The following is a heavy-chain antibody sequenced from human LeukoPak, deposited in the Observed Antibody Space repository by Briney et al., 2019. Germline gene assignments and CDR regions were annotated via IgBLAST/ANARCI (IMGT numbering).Heavy chain of an antibody. D-gene: IGHD3-22*01. Sequence: GGSLRLSCAASGFTFSDYYMTWIRQAPGKGLEWVSYISSSVTIIYYADFVKGRFTISRDNAKNSLHLRMNSLRVEDTAVYYCARARSRGGYGAFDIWGQGTLVTVSS. CDR3: ARARSRGGYGAFDI. V-gene: IGHV3-11*01. CDR2: ISSSVTII. J-gene: IGHJ3*02. CDR1: GFTFSDYY.